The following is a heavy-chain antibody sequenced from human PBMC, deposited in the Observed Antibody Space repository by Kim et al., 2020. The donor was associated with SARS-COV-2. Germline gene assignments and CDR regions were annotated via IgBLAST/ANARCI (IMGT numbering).Heavy chain of an antibody. CDR3: ARSEGPLNWFDP. Sequence: SETLSLTCTVSGGPVSSGSYYWSWIRQPPGKGLEWIGYFYNSGSTNYNPSLKSRVTISVDTSKNQFSLKLRSVTAADTAVYYCARSEGPLNWFDPWGQGTLVTVSS. V-gene: IGHV4-61*01. CDR2: FYNSGST. CDR1: GGPVSSGSYY. J-gene: IGHJ5*02.